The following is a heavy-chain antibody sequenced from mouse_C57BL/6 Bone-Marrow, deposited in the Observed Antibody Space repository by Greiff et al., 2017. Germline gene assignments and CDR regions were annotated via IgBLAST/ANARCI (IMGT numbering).Heavy chain of an antibody. J-gene: IGHJ3*01. CDR3: ARRRYGSSYLFAY. V-gene: IGHV1-50*01. D-gene: IGHD1-1*01. CDR2: IDPSDSYT. Sequence: QVQLQQPGAELVKPGASVKLSCKASGYTFTSYWMQWVKQRPGQGLEWIGEIDPSDSYTNYNQKFKGKATLTVDTSSSTAYMQLSSLTSEDSAVYYCARRRYGSSYLFAYWGQGTLVTVSA. CDR1: GYTFTSYW.